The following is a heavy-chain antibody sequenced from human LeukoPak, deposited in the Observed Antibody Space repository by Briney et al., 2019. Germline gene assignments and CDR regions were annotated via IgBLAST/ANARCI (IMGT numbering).Heavy chain of an antibody. J-gene: IGHJ4*02. V-gene: IGHV4-38-2*02. CDR3: ARQWWEPPTGVGYFDY. CDR1: GYSISSGYY. D-gene: IGHD4-23*01. Sequence: SETLSLTCTVSGYSISSGYYWGWIRQPPGKGLEWIGSIYHSGSTYYNPSLKSRVTISVDTSKNQFSLKLSSVTAADTAVYYCARQWWEPPTGVGYFDYWGQGTLVTVSS. CDR2: IYHSGST.